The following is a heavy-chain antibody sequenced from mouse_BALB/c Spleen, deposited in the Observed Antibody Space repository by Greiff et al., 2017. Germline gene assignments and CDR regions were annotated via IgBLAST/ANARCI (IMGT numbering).Heavy chain of an antibody. CDR2: ISSGGST. J-gene: IGHJ4*01. Sequence: EVKVEESGGGLVQPGGSLKLSCAASGFTFSSYAMSWVRQTPEKRLEWVASISSGGSTYYPDSVKGRFTISRDNARNILYLQMSSLRSEDTAMYYCARSTTATAMDYWGQGTSVTVSS. CDR3: ARSTTATAMDY. CDR1: GFTFSSYA. D-gene: IGHD1-2*01. V-gene: IGHV5-6-5*01.